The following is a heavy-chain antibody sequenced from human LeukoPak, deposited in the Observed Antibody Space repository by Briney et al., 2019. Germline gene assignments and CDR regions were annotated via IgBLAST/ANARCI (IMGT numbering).Heavy chain of an antibody. Sequence: SETLSLTCTVSGGSISSYYWSWIRQPPGKGLEWIGYIYYSGSANYHPSLKSRVTISVDTSKNRFSLRLSSVTAADTAVYYCARASERRWLQPNLDYWGQGTLVTVSS. CDR2: IYYSGSA. D-gene: IGHD5-24*01. CDR1: GGSISSYY. J-gene: IGHJ4*02. V-gene: IGHV4-59*01. CDR3: ARASERRWLQPNLDY.